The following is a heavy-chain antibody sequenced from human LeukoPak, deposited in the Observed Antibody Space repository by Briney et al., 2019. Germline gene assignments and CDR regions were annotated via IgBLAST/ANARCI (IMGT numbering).Heavy chain of an antibody. CDR1: GFTFSSYW. D-gene: IGHD6-6*01. Sequence: GGSLRLSCAASGFTFSSYWMSWVRQAPGKGLEWVANIKQDGSEEVYVDSVKGRFTISRDNAENSLFLQMNTLRAEDTAVYYCARDPYSSTWSYGMDVWGQGTTVTVSS. J-gene: IGHJ6*02. CDR2: IKQDGSEE. V-gene: IGHV3-7*05. CDR3: ARDPYSSTWSYGMDV.